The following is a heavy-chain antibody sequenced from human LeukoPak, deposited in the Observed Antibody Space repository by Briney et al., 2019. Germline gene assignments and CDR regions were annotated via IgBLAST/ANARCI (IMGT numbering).Heavy chain of an antibody. J-gene: IGHJ6*02. CDR3: AKGNTASTYYGMDV. V-gene: IGHV3-9*01. Sequence: PGGSLRLSCAASGFTVDDYAMHWVRQAPGKGLEWVSGISWNRNNIGYADSVKGRFTISRDNAKNSLYLQMNSLRAEDTALYYCAKGNTASTYYGMDVWGQGTTVTVS. CDR1: GFTVDDYA. D-gene: IGHD4-17*01. CDR2: ISWNRNNI.